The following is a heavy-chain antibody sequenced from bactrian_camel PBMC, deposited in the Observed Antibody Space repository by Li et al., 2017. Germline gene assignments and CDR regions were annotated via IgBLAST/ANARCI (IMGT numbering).Heavy chain of an antibody. V-gene: IGHV3S40*01. CDR3: TASLYSLAIDFGS. D-gene: IGHD1*01. Sequence: VQLVESGGGLVQPGVSRRLSCAVSGGTFSSYYMSWVRQASGKGLEWVSTVSLSGGRTYYSDSTRGRFSISRDNAKKMLYLQMNGLKTEDTAVYYCTASLYSLAIDFGSWGQGTQVTVS. CDR2: VSLSGGRT. CDR1: GGTFSSYY. J-gene: IGHJ6*01.